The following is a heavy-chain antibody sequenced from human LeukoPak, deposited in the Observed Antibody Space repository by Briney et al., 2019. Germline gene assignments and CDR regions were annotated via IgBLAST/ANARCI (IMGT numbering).Heavy chain of an antibody. Sequence: GGSLRLSCAASGFTFSGCWMHWVRQAPGKGLVWVSRINTDGSRTSYADSVRGRFTISRDNAKNTLFLQMNSLRAEDTAVYYCAKDISITGTTNPWGQGTLVTVSS. J-gene: IGHJ5*02. CDR3: AKDISITGTTNP. V-gene: IGHV3-74*01. D-gene: IGHD1-7*01. CDR2: INTDGSRT. CDR1: GFTFSGCW.